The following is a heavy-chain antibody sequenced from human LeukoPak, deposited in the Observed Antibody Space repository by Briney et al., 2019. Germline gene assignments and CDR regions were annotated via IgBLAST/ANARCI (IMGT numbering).Heavy chain of an antibody. V-gene: IGHV1-18*01. Sequence: ASVTVSCKASGYTFTSYGISWVRQAPGQGLEWMGWISAYNGNTNYAQKLQGRVTMTTDTSTSTAYMELRSLRSDDTAVYYCARGGFSGEWFSDLDYWGQGTLVTVSS. CDR2: ISAYNGNT. CDR1: GYTFTSYG. J-gene: IGHJ4*02. D-gene: IGHD3-3*01. CDR3: ARGGFSGEWFSDLDY.